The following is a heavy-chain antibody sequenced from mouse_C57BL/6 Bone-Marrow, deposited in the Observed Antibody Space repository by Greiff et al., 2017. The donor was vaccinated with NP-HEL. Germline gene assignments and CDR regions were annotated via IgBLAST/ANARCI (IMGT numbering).Heavy chain of an antibody. CDR1: GYTFTSYG. J-gene: IGHJ3*01. D-gene: IGHD3-2*01. CDR2: IYPRSGNT. V-gene: IGHV1-81*01. CDR3: AQTAPAWFAY. Sequence: QVQLKESGAELARPGASVKLSCKASGYTFTSYGISWVKQRTGQGLEWIGEIYPRSGNTYYNEKFKGKATLTADKSSSTAYMELRSLTSEDSAVYFCAQTAPAWFAYWGQGTLVTVSA.